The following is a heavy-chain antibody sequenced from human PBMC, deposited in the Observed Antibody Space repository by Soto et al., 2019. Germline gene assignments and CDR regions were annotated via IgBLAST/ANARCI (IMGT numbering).Heavy chain of an antibody. J-gene: IGHJ4*02. V-gene: IGHV4-34*02. D-gene: IGHD7-27*01. Sequence: QVQLQQWGAGLLKPSETLSLTCAVFGGSLSDYNWNWIRQSPGKGPEFIGEINHFGATNHNPSLKSRITMSVDTSKSQFSLKLSSVTAADTAVYYCATNTELKYEYWGQGALVTVSS. CDR2: INHFGAT. CDR1: GGSLSDYN. CDR3: ATNTELKYEY.